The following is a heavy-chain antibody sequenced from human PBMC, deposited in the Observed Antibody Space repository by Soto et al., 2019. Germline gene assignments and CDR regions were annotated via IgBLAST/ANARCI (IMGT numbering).Heavy chain of an antibody. V-gene: IGHV3-7*02. J-gene: IGHJ5*02. Sequence: PGGSLRLSCAASGFTFNNYWMTWVRQAPGKGLEWVANIKQDGSETYYVDSVEGRFTISRDNAKNSVYLQMNSLRVEDTAVYYCALEGGVVPAAIPLNWFDPWGQGTLVTVSS. D-gene: IGHD2-2*01. CDR2: IKQDGSET. CDR1: GFTFNNYW. CDR3: ALEGGVVPAAIPLNWFDP.